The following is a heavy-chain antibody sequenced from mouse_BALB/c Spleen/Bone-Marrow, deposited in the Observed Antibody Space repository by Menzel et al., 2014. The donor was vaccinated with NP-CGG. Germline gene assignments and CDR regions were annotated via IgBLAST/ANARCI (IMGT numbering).Heavy chain of an antibody. CDR2: IYPGDGDT. J-gene: IGHJ2*01. CDR3: ARGRGWYLDY. D-gene: IGHD2-3*01. Sequence: QVQLKQSGAELVRPGSSVKISCKASGYAISSYWMNWVKQRPGQGLEWNGQIYPGDGDTNYNGKFKGKATLTADKSSSTAYMQISSLTSEDSAVYFCARGRGWYLDYWGQGTTLTVSS. CDR1: GYAISSYW. V-gene: IGHV1-80*01.